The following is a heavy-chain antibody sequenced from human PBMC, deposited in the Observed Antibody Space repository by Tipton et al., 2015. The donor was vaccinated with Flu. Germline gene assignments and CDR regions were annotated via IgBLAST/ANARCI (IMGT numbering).Heavy chain of an antibody. V-gene: IGHV3-11*01. CDR3: VGTLTVIDPFDL. Sequence: LSLTCTVSGDSISSSSYYWGWIRQPPGEGLEWISYISATGVTKNYADSVKGRFTISRDNARNSLYLQMNSLRAEDTAMYFCVGTLTVIDPFDLWGQGTLVTVSS. CDR2: ISATGVTK. J-gene: IGHJ4*02. CDR1: GDSISSSSYY. D-gene: IGHD3-16*02.